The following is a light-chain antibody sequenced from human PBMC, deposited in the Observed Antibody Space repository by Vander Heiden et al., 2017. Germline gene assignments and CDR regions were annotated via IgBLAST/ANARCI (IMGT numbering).Light chain of an antibody. Sequence: EMVMPQSPATLSVSPGERATLSCRASQSVSSNLAWYQQKPGQAPRLLIYGASTRATGIPARFSGSGSGTEFTLTISSLQSEDFAVYYCQQYNNGPPLTFGQGTKVEIK. V-gene: IGKV3-15*01. CDR3: QQYNNGPPLT. CDR1: QSVSSN. CDR2: GAS. J-gene: IGKJ1*01.